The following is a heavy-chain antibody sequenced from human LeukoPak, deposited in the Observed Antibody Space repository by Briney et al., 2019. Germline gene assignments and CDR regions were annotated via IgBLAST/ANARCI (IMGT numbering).Heavy chain of an antibody. CDR1: GFTFSSYA. J-gene: IGHJ4*02. CDR3: AKEPEDYYGSGSSPYYFDY. Sequence: PGGSLRLSCAASGFTFSSYAMSWVRQAPGKGLEWVSAISGSGGSTYYADSVKGRFTISRDNSKNTLYLQMNSLRAEDTAVYYCAKEPEDYYGSGSSPYYFDYWGQGTLSPSPQ. V-gene: IGHV3-23*01. CDR2: ISGSGGST. D-gene: IGHD3-10*01.